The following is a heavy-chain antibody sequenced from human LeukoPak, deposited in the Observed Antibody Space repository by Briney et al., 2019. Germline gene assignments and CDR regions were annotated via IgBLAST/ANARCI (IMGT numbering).Heavy chain of an antibody. Sequence: GGSLRLSCTASGFTFGDYAMSWVRQAPGKGLEWVGFIRSKAYGGTTEYAASVKGRFTISRDDSKSIAYLQMNSLKTEDTAVYYCTRDSACCGGDCYSWWGQGTLVTVSS. V-gene: IGHV3-49*04. CDR3: TRDSACCGGDCYSW. CDR2: IRSKAYGGTT. CDR1: GFTFGDYA. J-gene: IGHJ4*02. D-gene: IGHD2-21*02.